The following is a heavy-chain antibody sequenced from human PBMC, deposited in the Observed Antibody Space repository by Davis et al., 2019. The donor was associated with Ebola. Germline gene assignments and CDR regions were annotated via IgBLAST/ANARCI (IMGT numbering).Heavy chain of an antibody. CDR3: ARGPDRAKLGDY. V-gene: IGHV4-30-4*01. CDR2: IYYSGST. J-gene: IGHJ4*02. Sequence: PSETLSLTCTVSGASISSGDYYWSWIRQPPGQGLEWLGYIYYSGSTYYNPSLQNRVTISVDTSKNQFSLELSSVTAADTAVYYCARGPDRAKLGDYWGQGTLVTVSS. CDR1: GASISSGDYY. D-gene: IGHD1-14*01.